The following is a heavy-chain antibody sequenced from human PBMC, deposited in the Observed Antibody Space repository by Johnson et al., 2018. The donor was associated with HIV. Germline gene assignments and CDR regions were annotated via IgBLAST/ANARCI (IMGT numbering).Heavy chain of an antibody. D-gene: IGHD5-18*01. CDR3: STYTTLVTMYVEIKGGAFDI. J-gene: IGHJ3*02. V-gene: IGHV3-15*01. CDR1: GFTFSNAW. CDR2: IKSKTDGGTT. Sequence: VQLVESGGGLVKPGGSLRLSCAASGFTFSNAWMTWVRQVPGKGLEWIGRIKSKTDGGTTDYAAPVKGSFTISRDDSQNTLYLQMNSLKTEDTAVYYCSTYTTLVTMYVEIKGGAFDIWGQGTTVTVSS.